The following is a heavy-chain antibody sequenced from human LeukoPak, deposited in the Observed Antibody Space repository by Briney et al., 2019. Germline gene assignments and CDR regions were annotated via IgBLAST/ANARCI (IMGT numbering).Heavy chain of an antibody. V-gene: IGHV7-4-1*02. J-gene: IGHJ3*02. Sequence: AASVKVSCKASGYTFTSYAMNWVRQAPGQGLEWMGWINTNTGNPTYAQGFTGRFVFSLDTSVSTAYLQISSLKAEDTAVYYCAREHRAGIGYGAFDIWGQGTMVTVSS. CDR2: INTNTGNP. D-gene: IGHD6-19*01. CDR3: AREHRAGIGYGAFDI. CDR1: GYTFTSYA.